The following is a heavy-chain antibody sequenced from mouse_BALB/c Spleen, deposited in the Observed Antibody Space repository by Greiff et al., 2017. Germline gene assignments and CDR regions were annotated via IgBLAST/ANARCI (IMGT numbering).Heavy chain of an antibody. V-gene: IGHV1-7*01. CDR1: GYTFTSYW. CDR2: INPSTGYT. Sequence: VHLVESGAELAKPGASVKMSCKASGYTFTSYWMHWVKQRPGQGLEWIGYINPSTGYTEYNQKFKDKATLTADKSSSTAYMQLSSLTSEDSAVYYCARSGYYGSSSFAYWGQGTLVTVSA. J-gene: IGHJ3*01. D-gene: IGHD1-1*01. CDR3: ARSGYYGSSSFAY.